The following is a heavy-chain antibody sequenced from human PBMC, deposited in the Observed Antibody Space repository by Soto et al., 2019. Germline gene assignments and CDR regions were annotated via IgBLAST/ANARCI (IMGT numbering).Heavy chain of an antibody. J-gene: IGHJ4*02. CDR2: IIPIFGTA. Sequence: QVQLVQSGAEVKKPGSSVKVSCKASGGTFSSYAISWVRQAPGQGLEWMGGIIPIFGTANYAQKFQGRVTITADESTSTAYMELSSLRSEDTAVYYCARDGPHTGIVGANPLDDWGQGTLVTVSS. CDR3: ARDGPHTGIVGANPLDD. V-gene: IGHV1-69*01. CDR1: GGTFSSYA. D-gene: IGHD1-26*01.